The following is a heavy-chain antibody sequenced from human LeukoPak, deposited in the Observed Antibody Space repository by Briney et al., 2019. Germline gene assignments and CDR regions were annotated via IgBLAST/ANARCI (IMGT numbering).Heavy chain of an antibody. V-gene: IGHV4-38-2*01. CDR1: GYSISSGYY. J-gene: IGHJ4*02. D-gene: IGHD3-22*01. Sequence: PSETLSLTCAVSGYSISSGYYWGWIRQPPGKGLEWIGSIYHSGSTYYNPSLKSRVTISVDTSKNQFSLKLSSVTAADTAVYYCARHSRLITTIHFDYWGQGTLVTVSP. CDR2: IYHSGST. CDR3: ARHSRLITTIHFDY.